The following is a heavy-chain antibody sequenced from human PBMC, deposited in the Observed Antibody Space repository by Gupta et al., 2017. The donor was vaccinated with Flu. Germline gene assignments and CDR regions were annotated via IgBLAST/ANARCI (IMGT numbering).Heavy chain of an antibody. V-gene: IGHV1-2*06. J-gene: IGHJ4*02. D-gene: IGHD2-2*01. CDR3: ARVAYCSTTSCFEPFDY. CDR2: INPASGGT. CDR1: Y. Sequence: YIHWVRQAPGQGLEWMGRINPASGGTKYAQKFQGRVTLTRDTSITTAFMELNGLKSDDAAVYYCARVAYCSTTSCFEPFDYWGQGTLVTVSS.